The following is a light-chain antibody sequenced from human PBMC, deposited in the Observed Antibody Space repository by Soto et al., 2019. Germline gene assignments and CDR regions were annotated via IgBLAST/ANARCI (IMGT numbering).Light chain of an antibody. J-gene: IGLJ1*01. CDR1: SSDVGGYNY. Sequence: SVRTQPRSVSGAPGQSVTISCTGTSSDVGGYNYVSWYQQHPGKAPKLMIYDVSKRPSGVPDRFSGSKSGNTASLTISGLQAEDEADYYCCSYAGSYTLFGTGTKVTVL. V-gene: IGLV2-11*01. CDR3: CSYAGSYTL. CDR2: DVS.